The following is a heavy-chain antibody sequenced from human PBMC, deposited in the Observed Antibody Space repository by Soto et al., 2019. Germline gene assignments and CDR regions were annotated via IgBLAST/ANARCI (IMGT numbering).Heavy chain of an antibody. CDR3: ARALHSSSWYYFDY. Sequence: ASVKVSCKASGYTFTGYYMHWVRQAPGQGLEWMGWINPNSGGTNYAQKFQGRVTMTRDTSISTAYMELSRLRSDDTAVYYCARALHSSSWYYFDYWGQGTLVTVSS. V-gene: IGHV1-2*02. D-gene: IGHD6-13*01. J-gene: IGHJ4*02. CDR2: INPNSGGT. CDR1: GYTFTGYY.